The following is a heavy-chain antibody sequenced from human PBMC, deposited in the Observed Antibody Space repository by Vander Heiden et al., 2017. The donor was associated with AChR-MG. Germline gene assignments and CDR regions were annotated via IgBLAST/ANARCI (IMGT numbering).Heavy chain of an antibody. V-gene: IGHV1-69*01. Sequence: QVQLVQSGAEVKKPGSSVKVSCKASGGTFSSYAISWVRQAPGQGLEWMGGIIPIFGTANYAQKFQGRVTITADESTSTAYMELSSLRSEDTAVYYCARSAYDYVWGSYRQYYFDYWGQGTLVTVSS. CDR2: IIPIFGTA. D-gene: IGHD3-16*02. CDR1: GGTFSSYA. J-gene: IGHJ4*02. CDR3: ARSAYDYVWGSYRQYYFDY.